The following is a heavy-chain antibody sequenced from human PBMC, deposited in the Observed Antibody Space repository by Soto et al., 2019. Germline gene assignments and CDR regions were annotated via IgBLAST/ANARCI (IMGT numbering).Heavy chain of an antibody. Sequence: QVQLQESGPGLVKPSETLSLTCTVSGGSISSYYWSWIRQPPGKGLEWIGYIYYSGSTNYNPSLTSRDTISADTSQNQCPLQLSSVPAADTAVYYCARHVPYCSDTSHCAYGMDVWGQGTTVTVSS. CDR1: GGSISSYY. CDR3: ARHVPYCSDTSHCAYGMDV. CDR2: IYYSGST. D-gene: IGHD2-2*01. V-gene: IGHV4-59*08. J-gene: IGHJ6*02.